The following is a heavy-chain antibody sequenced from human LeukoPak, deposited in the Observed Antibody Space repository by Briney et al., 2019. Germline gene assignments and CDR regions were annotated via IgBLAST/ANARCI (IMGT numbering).Heavy chain of an antibody. CDR2: ISGSSSYI. CDR3: ASTEAGPAPP. J-gene: IGHJ5*02. Sequence: PGGSLRLSCAASGFTFSSYSMNWVRQAPGKGLEWVSSISGSSSYIYYADSVKGRFTISRDNAKNSLYLQMNSLRAEDTAVYYCASTEAGPAPPWGQGTLVTASS. V-gene: IGHV3-21*01. CDR1: GFTFSSYS. D-gene: IGHD6-19*01.